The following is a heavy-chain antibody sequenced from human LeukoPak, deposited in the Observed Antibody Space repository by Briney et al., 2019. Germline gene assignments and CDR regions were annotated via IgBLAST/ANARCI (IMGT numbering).Heavy chain of an antibody. CDR2: IVPMFGTT. D-gene: IGHD3-22*01. Sequence: VASVKVSCKASGGTLISYAISWVRQAPGQWLEGMGGIVPMFGTTNYAQKFQGRVTITADESTSTAHMELSSLRSEETAMFYCAANYYYDSVPYYRGDYWGQGTLVTVSS. CDR1: GGTLISYA. V-gene: IGHV1-69*01. J-gene: IGHJ4*02. CDR3: AANYYYDSVPYYRGDY.